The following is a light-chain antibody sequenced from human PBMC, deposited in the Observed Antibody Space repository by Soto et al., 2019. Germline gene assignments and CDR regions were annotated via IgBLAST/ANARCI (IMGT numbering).Light chain of an antibody. Sequence: EIVMTQSPATLSASPGERVTLSCRASQSVSSDLAWYLQKPGQAPSLLVYGASTRATGMPARFSGSGSGTEFTLTISSLQSEDFAVYYCQQYNNWPHTFGQGTKLEIK. CDR3: QQYNNWPHT. V-gene: IGKV3-15*01. CDR2: GAS. CDR1: QSVSSD. J-gene: IGKJ2*01.